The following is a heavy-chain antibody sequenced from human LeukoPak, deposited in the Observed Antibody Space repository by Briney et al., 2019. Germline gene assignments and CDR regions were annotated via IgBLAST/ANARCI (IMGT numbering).Heavy chain of an antibody. CDR3: ARGAAHSYGYFSDY. CDR2: ISTSSNTI. CDR1: GFIFSDYS. Sequence: GGSLRLSCEGSGFIFSDYSMSWVRQAPGKGLEWLSFISTSSNTIYYADSVRGRFTVSRDNGNNLLFLQMTGLRAEDTAAYYCARGAAHSYGYFSDYWGQGILVAVSS. D-gene: IGHD5-18*01. J-gene: IGHJ4*02. V-gene: IGHV3-48*01.